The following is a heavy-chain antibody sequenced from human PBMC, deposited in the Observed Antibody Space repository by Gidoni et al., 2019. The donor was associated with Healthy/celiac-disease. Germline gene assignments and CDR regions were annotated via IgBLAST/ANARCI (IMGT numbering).Heavy chain of an antibody. Sequence: QVQLVESGGGVVQPGRSLRLSCAASGFTFSSSGMHCVRQSPGKGLEWVAVISYDGSNKYYADSVKGRFTISRDNSKNTLYLQMNSLRAEDTAVYYCALPHDSSGYYYPALGYWGQGTLVTVSS. V-gene: IGHV3-30*03. CDR1: GFTFSSSG. CDR3: ALPHDSSGYYYPALGY. D-gene: IGHD3-22*01. CDR2: ISYDGSNK. J-gene: IGHJ4*02.